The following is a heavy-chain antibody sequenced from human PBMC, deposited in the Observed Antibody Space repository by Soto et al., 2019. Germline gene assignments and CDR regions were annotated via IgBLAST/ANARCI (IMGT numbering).Heavy chain of an antibody. J-gene: IGHJ6*02. Sequence: PGGSLRLSCVASGFTFSSYGMNWVRQGPGKGLEWLSSISKSGTTTYYADSVKGRFTISRDNAKNSLYLQMNSLRAEDTAVYYCARSGTDSSGSPRDYYYGMDVCGQGTTVTVSS. CDR1: GFTFSSYG. CDR2: ISKSGTTT. CDR3: ARSGTDSSGSPRDYYYGMDV. D-gene: IGHD3-10*01. V-gene: IGHV3-48*04.